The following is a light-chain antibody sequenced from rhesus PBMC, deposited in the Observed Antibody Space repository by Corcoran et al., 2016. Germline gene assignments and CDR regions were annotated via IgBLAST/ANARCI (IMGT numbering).Light chain of an antibody. Sequence: DIVMTQSPDSLAVSLGERVTINCKSSQSLLYSSNNKNYLAWYQQKPGQAPKLPIYWAFTRESGVPNRFSGSGSGTNFTLTISGLQAEDVAVYYCQQYYSSPYSFGQGTKVEIK. CDR1: QSLLYSSNNKNY. CDR2: WAF. J-gene: IGKJ2*01. V-gene: IGKV4-1*01. CDR3: QQYYSSPYS.